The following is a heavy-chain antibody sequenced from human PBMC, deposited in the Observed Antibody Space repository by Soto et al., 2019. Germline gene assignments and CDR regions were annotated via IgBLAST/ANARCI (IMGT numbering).Heavy chain of an antibody. J-gene: IGHJ4*02. CDR2: ISSSGSTI. D-gene: IGHD6-6*01. CDR1: GFTFSSYE. Sequence: RGSLRLSCAASGFTFSSYEMNWVRQAPGKGLEWVSYISSSGSTIYYADSVKGRFTISRHNAKNSLYLQMNSLRAEDTAVYYCARVRAYSSSSGVDYWGQGTLVTVSS. V-gene: IGHV3-48*03. CDR3: ARVRAYSSSSGVDY.